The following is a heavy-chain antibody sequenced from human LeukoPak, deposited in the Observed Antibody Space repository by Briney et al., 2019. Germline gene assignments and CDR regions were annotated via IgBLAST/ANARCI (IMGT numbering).Heavy chain of an antibody. V-gene: IGHV5-51*01. CDR1: GYSFTSYW. CDR3: ARLGCGWTHRAGPNWYFDL. Sequence: GESLKISCKGSGYSFTSYWIGWVRQMPGKGLEWMGIIYPGDSDTRYSPSFQGQVTISADKSISTAYLQWSSLKASDTAMYYCARLGCGWTHRAGPNWYFDLWGRGTLVTVSS. CDR2: IYPGDSDT. D-gene: IGHD6-19*01. J-gene: IGHJ2*01.